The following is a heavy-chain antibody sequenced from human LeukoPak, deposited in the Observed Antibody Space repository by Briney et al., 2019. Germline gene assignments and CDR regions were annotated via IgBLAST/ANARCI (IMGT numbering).Heavy chain of an antibody. V-gene: IGHV3-20*04. CDR3: ARPRSEGYSYGNDAFDI. Sequence: PGGSLRLSCAASGFTFDDYGMSWVRQAPGKGLEWVSGINWNGGSTGYADSVKGRFTISRDNAKNSLYLQMNSLRAEDTALYYCARPRSEGYSYGNDAFDIWGQGTMVTVSS. D-gene: IGHD5-18*01. CDR1: GFTFDDYG. CDR2: INWNGGST. J-gene: IGHJ3*02.